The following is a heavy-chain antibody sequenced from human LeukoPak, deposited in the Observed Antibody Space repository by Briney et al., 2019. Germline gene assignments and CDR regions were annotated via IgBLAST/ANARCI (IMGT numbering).Heavy chain of an antibody. V-gene: IGHV4-59*11. CDR3: ASEGNNWNYEGGAFDI. Sequence: SETLSLTCTVSGGSISSHYWSWLRQPPGKGLEWIGYIYYSGSTNYNPSLKSRVTISVDTSKNQFSLKLSSVTAADTAVYYCASEGNNWNYEGGAFDIWGQGTMVTVSS. CDR2: IYYSGST. D-gene: IGHD1-7*01. CDR1: GGSISSHY. J-gene: IGHJ3*02.